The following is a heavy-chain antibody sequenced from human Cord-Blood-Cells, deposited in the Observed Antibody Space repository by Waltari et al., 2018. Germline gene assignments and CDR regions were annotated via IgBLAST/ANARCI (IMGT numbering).Heavy chain of an antibody. CDR2: INHSGST. CDR1: GGSFSGYY. V-gene: IGHV4-34*01. Sequence: QVQLQQWGAGLLKPSETLSLTCAVYGGSFSGYYWSWLRQPPGKGLEWIGEINHSGSTNYNPSLKSRVTISVDTSKNQFSLKLSSVTAADTAVYYCARHEAVVVAATPFDYWGQGTLVTVSS. J-gene: IGHJ4*02. CDR3: ARHEAVVVAATPFDY. D-gene: IGHD2-15*01.